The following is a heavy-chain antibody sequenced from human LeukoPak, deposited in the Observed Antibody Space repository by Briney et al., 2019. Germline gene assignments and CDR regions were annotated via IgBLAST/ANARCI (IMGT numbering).Heavy chain of an antibody. CDR1: AFTFSSYA. J-gene: IGHJ3*02. Sequence: GGSLRLSCAASAFTFSSYAMSWVRQAPGKGLEWVSAISGSGGSTYYADSVKGRFTISRDNSKNTLYLQMNSLRAEDTAVYYCAKSRSSGLDASDIWGQGTMLTVSS. CDR3: AKSRSSGLDASDI. CDR2: ISGSGGST. D-gene: IGHD3-22*01. V-gene: IGHV3-23*01.